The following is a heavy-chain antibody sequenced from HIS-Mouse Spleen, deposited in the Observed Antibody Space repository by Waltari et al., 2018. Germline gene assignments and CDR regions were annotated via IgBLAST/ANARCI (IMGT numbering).Heavy chain of an antibody. D-gene: IGHD4-4*01. V-gene: IGHV1-8*01. Sequence: QVQLVQSGAEVKKPGASVKVSCKASGYTFPRYDLHWVRQATGQGLEWMGWMNPNSGNTGYAQKFQGRVTMTRNTSISTAYMELSSLRSEDTAVYYCARGHDYSNYFDYWGQGTLVTVSS. CDR3: ARGHDYSNYFDY. J-gene: IGHJ4*02. CDR2: MNPNSGNT. CDR1: GYTFPRYD.